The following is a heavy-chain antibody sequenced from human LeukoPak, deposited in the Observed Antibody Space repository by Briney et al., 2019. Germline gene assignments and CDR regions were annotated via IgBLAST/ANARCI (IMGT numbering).Heavy chain of an antibody. Sequence: GGSLRLSCAASGFTFSSYGMHWVRQAPGKGLGWVAVLSYDGNYKYYADSVKGRFAISRDNSENTLYLQMNSLRAEDTAVYYCARYAEYAVSTPCYWGQGTLVTVSA. D-gene: IGHD2-8*01. V-gene: IGHV3-30*03. CDR2: LSYDGNYK. CDR1: GFTFSSYG. J-gene: IGHJ4*02. CDR3: ARYAEYAVSTPCY.